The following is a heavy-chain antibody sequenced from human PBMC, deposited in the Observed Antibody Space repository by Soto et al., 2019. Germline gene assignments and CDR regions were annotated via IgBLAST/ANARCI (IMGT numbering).Heavy chain of an antibody. V-gene: IGHV1-69*02. CDR1: GGTFSSYT. J-gene: IGHJ5*02. CDR3: ARATMINWFDP. CDR2: IIPILGIA. Sequence: GASVKVSCKASGGTFSSYTISWVRQAPGQGLEWMGRIIPILGIANYAQKFQGRVTITADKSTSTAYMELSSLRSEDTAVYYCARATMINWFDPWGRGTLVTVSS. D-gene: IGHD5-12*01.